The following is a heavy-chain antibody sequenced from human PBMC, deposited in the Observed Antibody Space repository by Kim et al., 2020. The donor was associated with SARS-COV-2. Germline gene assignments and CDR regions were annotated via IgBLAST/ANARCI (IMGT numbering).Heavy chain of an antibody. V-gene: IGHV1-8*01. CDR1: GYTFTSYD. CDR3: ARGRRAMQKTYYDILSGYYDDPPGIGVNY. J-gene: IGHJ4*02. CDR2: MNPNSGNT. D-gene: IGHD3-9*01. Sequence: ASVKVSCKASGYTFTSYDINWVRQATGQGLEWMGWMNPNSGNTGYAQKFQGRVTMTRNTSISTAYMELSSLRSEDTAVYYCARGRRAMQKTYYDILSGYYDDPPGIGVNYWGQGTLVTVSS.